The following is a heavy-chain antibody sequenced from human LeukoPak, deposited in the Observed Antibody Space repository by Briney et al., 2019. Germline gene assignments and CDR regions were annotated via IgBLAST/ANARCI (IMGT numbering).Heavy chain of an antibody. CDR1: GYSFAKFW. CDR2: IYPDDPEP. CDR3: ARQGAAGKYYYYYMDV. V-gene: IGHV5-51*01. Sequence: GESLKISCEGHGYSFAKFWIAWVRQMPGNGLDFMGIIYPDDPEPKYSPSFQGQVTISADKSINTACLEWSSLEASDTAIYYCARQGAAGKYYYYYMDVWGKGTTVTVSS. J-gene: IGHJ6*03. D-gene: IGHD6-13*01.